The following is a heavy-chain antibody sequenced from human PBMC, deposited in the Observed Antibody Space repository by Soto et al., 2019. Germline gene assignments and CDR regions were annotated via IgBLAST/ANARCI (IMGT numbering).Heavy chain of an antibody. CDR1: GFTFSSYA. CDR3: ARGVPLEYYFDY. J-gene: IGHJ4*02. Sequence: PGGSLRLSCAAFGFTFSSYAMHWVRQAPGKGLEWVAVISYDGSNKYYADSVKGRFTISRDNSKNTLYLQMHSLRAEDTAVYNFARGVPLEYYFDYLGQGTLVTVSS. D-gene: IGHD1-1*01. CDR2: ISYDGSNK. V-gene: IGHV3-30-3*01.